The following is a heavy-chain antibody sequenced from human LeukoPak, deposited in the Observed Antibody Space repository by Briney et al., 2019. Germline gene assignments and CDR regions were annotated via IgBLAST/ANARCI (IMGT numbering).Heavy chain of an antibody. J-gene: IGHJ4*02. Sequence: SQTLSLTCAISGDSVSSNRAAWNWIRQSPSRGLEWLGRTYYRPKWYTDSAVSVKSRITISADTSKNQFSLQLNSVTPEDTAVYYCVRESLNFDCWGQGTLVTVSS. CDR3: VRESLNFDC. CDR2: TYYRPKWYT. V-gene: IGHV6-1*01. CDR1: GDSVSSNRAA.